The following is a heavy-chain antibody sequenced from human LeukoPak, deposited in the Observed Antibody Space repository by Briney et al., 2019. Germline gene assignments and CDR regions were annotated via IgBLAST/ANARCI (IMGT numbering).Heavy chain of an antibody. V-gene: IGHV4-39*07. CDR3: AREWGSTYFDY. D-gene: IGHD2-2*01. J-gene: IGHJ4*02. Sequence: SSETLSLTCTVSGGSISSSSYYWGWIRQPPGKGLEWIGSIYYSGSTYYNPFLKSRVTISVDTSKNQFSLKLSSVTAADTAVYYCAREWGSTYFDYWGQGTLVTVSS. CDR2: IYYSGST. CDR1: GGSISSSSYY.